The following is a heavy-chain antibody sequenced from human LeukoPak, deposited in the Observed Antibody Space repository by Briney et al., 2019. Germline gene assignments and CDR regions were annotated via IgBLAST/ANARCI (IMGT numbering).Heavy chain of an antibody. Sequence: PGGSLRLSCAASGFPLSRSAMSWVRQAPGRGLEWVSNISGSGSGGSTYYADSVKGRFTISRDNSKNTLYLQMNSLRAEDTAVYYCARDRGRNSFEYWGQGTLVSVSS. CDR2: ISGSGSGGST. D-gene: IGHD1-14*01. J-gene: IGHJ4*02. V-gene: IGHV3-23*01. CDR3: ARDRGRNSFEY. CDR1: GFPLSRSA.